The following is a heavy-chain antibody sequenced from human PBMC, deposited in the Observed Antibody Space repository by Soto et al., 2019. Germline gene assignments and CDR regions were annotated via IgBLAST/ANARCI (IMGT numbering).Heavy chain of an antibody. CDR3: AREGDRGYSLGY. D-gene: IGHD5-18*01. J-gene: IGHJ4*02. Sequence: QVQLQESGPGLVKPSGTLSLTCAVSGGSISSGNWWSWVRQPPGKGLEWIGEIYHSGSTNYNPSLKSRVTISVDKSTNQFSLTLNSVTAADTAGYHCAREGDRGYSLGYWGQGTLVTVSA. CDR2: IYHSGST. V-gene: IGHV4-4*02. CDR1: GGSISSGNW.